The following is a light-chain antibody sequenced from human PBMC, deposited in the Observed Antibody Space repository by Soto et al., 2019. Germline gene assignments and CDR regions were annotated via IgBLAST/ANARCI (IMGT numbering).Light chain of an antibody. V-gene: IGKV3-11*01. CDR3: QQYNNWPLT. J-gene: IGKJ5*01. CDR1: QSVSSY. Sequence: DIVWTQAPATLSLSLCERSTLSCRSSQSVSSYLAWYQHKPGQPPRLLIYDASNRATGIPARFSGSGSGTDFTLTISSLEPEDFAVYCCQQYNNWPLTFGPGTRLEIK. CDR2: DAS.